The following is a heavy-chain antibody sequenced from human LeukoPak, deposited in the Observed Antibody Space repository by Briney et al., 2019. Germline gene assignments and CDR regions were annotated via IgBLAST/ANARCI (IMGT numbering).Heavy chain of an antibody. J-gene: IGHJ4*02. CDR2: ISSISGYI. CDR1: GFTFSVDS. Sequence: RGSLRVSCAASGFTFSVDSMNWGRQGPGKGLGWGSSISSISGYIYNADSLKSRVTISRDNARNYLYLQLSRLRDEDTALYYCVRDLEAYCRGGSCQAFDYWGQGTMVTVSS. V-gene: IGHV3-21*01. D-gene: IGHD2-15*01. CDR3: VRDLEAYCRGGSCQAFDY.